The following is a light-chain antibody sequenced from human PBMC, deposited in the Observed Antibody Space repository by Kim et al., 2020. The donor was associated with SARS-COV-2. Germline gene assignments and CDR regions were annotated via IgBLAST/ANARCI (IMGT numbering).Light chain of an antibody. CDR1: TGAVTSGHY. CDR2: DTS. V-gene: IGLV7-46*01. J-gene: IGLJ2*01. Sequence: QAVVTHEPSLTVSPGGTVTLTCGSSTGAVTSGHYPYWFQQKPGQAPRTLIYDTSNKHSWTPARFSGSLLGGKAALTLSGAQPEDEAEYYCLLSYDAARVIFGGGTQLTVL. CDR3: LLSYDAARVI.